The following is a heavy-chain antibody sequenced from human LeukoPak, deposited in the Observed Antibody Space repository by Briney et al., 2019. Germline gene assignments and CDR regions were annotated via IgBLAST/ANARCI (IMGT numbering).Heavy chain of an antibody. CDR3: ARSVDYYDSSGYVYFDY. CDR1: GGTFSSYA. Sequence: ASVKVSCKASGGTFSSYAISWVRQAPGQGLEWMGRIIPIFGIANYAQKFQGRVTITADKSTSTAYMELSSLRSEDTAVYSCARSVDYYDSSGYVYFDYWGQGTLVTVSS. V-gene: IGHV1-69*04. J-gene: IGHJ4*02. CDR2: IIPIFGIA. D-gene: IGHD3-22*01.